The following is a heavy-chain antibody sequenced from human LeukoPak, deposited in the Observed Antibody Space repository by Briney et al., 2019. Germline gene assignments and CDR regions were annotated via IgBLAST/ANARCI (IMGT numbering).Heavy chain of an antibody. CDR2: IKPSGRGT. CDR1: GYTFTNYY. CDR3: ARQYSSGYFFLDY. Sequence: GASVTVSCKTSGYTFTNYYVHWVRQAPGQGLEWIGIIKPSGRGTTYAQKFQGRVTMTRDTPTSTVYMELSSLRSEDTAVYYCARQYSSGYFFLDYWGQGTLVTVSS. J-gene: IGHJ4*02. V-gene: IGHV1-46*01. D-gene: IGHD6-25*01.